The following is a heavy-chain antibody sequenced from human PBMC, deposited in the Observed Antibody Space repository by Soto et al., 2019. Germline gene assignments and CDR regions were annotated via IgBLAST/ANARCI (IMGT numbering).Heavy chain of an antibody. D-gene: IGHD2-2*01. Sequence: GGSLRLSCAASGFTFSNAWMSWVRQAPGKGLEWVGRIKSKTDGGTTDYAAPVKGRFTISRDDSKNTLYLQMNSLKTEDTAVYYCTTDRFYDWDIVVVPAAQWGQGTLVTVSS. CDR3: TTDRFYDWDIVVVPAAQ. V-gene: IGHV3-15*01. CDR1: GFTFSNAW. CDR2: IKSKTDGGTT. J-gene: IGHJ4*02.